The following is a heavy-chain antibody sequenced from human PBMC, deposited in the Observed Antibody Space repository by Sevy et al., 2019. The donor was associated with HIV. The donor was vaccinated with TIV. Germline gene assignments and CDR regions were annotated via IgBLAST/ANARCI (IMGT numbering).Heavy chain of an antibody. Sequence: GGSLRLSCEASGFTFNNFPIHWVRQAPGKGLEWVAVVSFDGGSKYYADSVRGRFTVSRDNSKNTVYLQLNSLRAEDTAVYYCVRERARSITFDIWGQGTLVTVPS. D-gene: IGHD3-16*01. J-gene: IGHJ3*02. CDR3: VRERARSITFDI. CDR1: GFTFNNFP. CDR2: VSFDGGSK. V-gene: IGHV3-30-3*01.